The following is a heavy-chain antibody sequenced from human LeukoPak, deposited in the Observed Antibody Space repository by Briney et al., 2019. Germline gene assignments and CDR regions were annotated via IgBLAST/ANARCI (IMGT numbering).Heavy chain of an antibody. J-gene: IGHJ4*02. D-gene: IGHD2-2*01. CDR1: DGSISSHY. V-gene: IGHV4-4*09. CDR3: AVSLGYCSSTSCFGFDY. Sequence: SETLSLTCTVSDGSISSHYWSWIRQPPEKGREWIGYIYTSGSNNYNPFLKGRVTIAVDTSKNQFSLKLSSVTAADTAVYYCAVSLGYCSSTSCFGFDYWGQGTLVTVSS. CDR2: IYTSGSN.